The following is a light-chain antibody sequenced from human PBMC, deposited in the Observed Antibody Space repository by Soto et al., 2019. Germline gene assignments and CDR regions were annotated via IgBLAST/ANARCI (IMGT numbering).Light chain of an antibody. J-gene: IGKJ1*01. V-gene: IGKV3-15*01. Sequence: EIVVTQSPATVSESPRDRATLSCRASQTISSSLAWYQQKPGQAPRLLIYDVSHRDSGVPARFSGTGSETDFTLTISGLQSEDFAAYYCQQYNNWSSTFGQGTKVDIK. CDR2: DVS. CDR3: QQYNNWSST. CDR1: QTISSS.